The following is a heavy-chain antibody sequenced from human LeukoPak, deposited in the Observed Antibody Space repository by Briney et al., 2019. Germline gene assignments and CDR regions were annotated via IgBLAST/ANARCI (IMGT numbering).Heavy chain of an antibody. J-gene: IGHJ4*02. CDR1: GFTVSSNY. CDR3: AKDSYDILTGYYLFDY. CDR2: ISGSGGST. Sequence: GGSLRLSCAASGFTVSSNYMSWVRQAPGKGLEWVSAISGSGGSTYYADSVKGRFTISRDNSKNTLYLQMNSLRAEDTAVYYCAKDSYDILTGYYLFDYWGQGTLVTVSS. V-gene: IGHV3-23*01. D-gene: IGHD3-9*01.